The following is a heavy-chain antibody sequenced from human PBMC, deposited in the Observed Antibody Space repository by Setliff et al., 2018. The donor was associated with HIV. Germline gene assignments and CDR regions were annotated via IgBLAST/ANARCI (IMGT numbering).Heavy chain of an antibody. D-gene: IGHD3-10*01. V-gene: IGHV3-48*03. CDR2: ISGTDNTI. CDR3: SSHYGSGTSH. Sequence: GGSLRLSCAASGFTFSSYDMNWVRQAPGKGLEWVSHISGTDNTIYYADSVKGRFTISRDNAKNSLYLQMNSLRAEDTAVYYCSSHYGSGTSHWGQGTLVTVSS. CDR1: GFTFSSYD. J-gene: IGHJ4*02.